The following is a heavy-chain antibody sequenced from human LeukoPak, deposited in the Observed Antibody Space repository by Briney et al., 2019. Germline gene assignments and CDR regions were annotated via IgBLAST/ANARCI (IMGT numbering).Heavy chain of an antibody. CDR2: INPSGGSS. CDR1: GYTFTSYY. V-gene: IGHV1-46*01. CDR3: ARERIVVVPAEGDYYGMDV. Sequence: ASVKVSCKASGYTFTSYYMHWVRQAPGQGLEWMGIINPSGGSSSYAQKFQGRVTMTRETSTSTVYMELSSLRSEDTAVYYCARERIVVVPAEGDYYGMDVWGQGTTVTVSS. D-gene: IGHD2-2*01. J-gene: IGHJ6*02.